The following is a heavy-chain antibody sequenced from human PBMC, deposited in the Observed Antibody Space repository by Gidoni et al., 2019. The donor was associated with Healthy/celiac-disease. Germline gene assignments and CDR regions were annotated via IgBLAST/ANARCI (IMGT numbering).Heavy chain of an antibody. Sequence: QVQLQQWGAGLLKPSATLSLTCAVYGGSFSGYYWSWIRQPPGKGLEWIGEINHSGSTNYNPSLKSRVTISVDTSKNQFSLKLSSVTAADTAVYYCVRCSGYSSGWSNLLYYFDYWGQGTLVTVSS. CDR3: VRCSGYSSGWSNLLYYFDY. J-gene: IGHJ4*02. CDR1: GGSFSGYY. CDR2: INHSGST. D-gene: IGHD6-19*01. V-gene: IGHV4-34*01.